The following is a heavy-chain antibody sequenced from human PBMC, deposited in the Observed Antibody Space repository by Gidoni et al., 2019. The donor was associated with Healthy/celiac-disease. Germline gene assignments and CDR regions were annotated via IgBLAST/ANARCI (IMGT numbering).Heavy chain of an antibody. CDR2: SNSDGSST. D-gene: IGHD3-22*01. J-gene: IGHJ4*02. V-gene: IGHV3-74*01. Sequence: EVQLVESGGGLVQPGGSLRLSCAASGFTFSSYWMHWVRQAPGKGLVWVSRSNSDGSSTSYADSVKGRFTISRDNAKNTLYLQMNSLRAEDTAVYYCARDYYDSSGYIPFDYWGQGTLVTVSS. CDR1: GFTFSSYW. CDR3: ARDYYDSSGYIPFDY.